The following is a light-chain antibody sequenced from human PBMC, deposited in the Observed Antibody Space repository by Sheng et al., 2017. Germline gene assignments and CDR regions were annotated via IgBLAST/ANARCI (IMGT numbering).Light chain of an antibody. J-gene: IGKJ3*01. CDR1: QSVSSSY. Sequence: EIVLTQSPGTLSLSPGERATLSCRASQSVSSSYLAWYEQKPGQAPRLLISGASTRATGIPDRFSGSGSGTDFTLTISRLEPEDFAVYYCQQYGSSPFTFGPGTKVDIK. V-gene: IGKV3-20*01. CDR2: GAS. CDR3: QQYGSSPFT.